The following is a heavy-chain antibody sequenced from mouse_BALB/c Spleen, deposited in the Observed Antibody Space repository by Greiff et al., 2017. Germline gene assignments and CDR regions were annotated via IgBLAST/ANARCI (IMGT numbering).Heavy chain of an antibody. J-gene: IGHJ4*01. CDR3: ARDAGGDYYAMDY. Sequence: QVQLKQSGAELMKPGASVKISCKATGYTFSSYWIEWVKQRPGHGLEWIGEILPGSGSTNYNEKFKGKATFTADTSSNTAYMQLSSLTSEDSAVYYCARDAGGDYYAMDYWGQGTSVTVSS. CDR2: ILPGSGST. V-gene: IGHV1-9*01. CDR1: GYTFSSYW.